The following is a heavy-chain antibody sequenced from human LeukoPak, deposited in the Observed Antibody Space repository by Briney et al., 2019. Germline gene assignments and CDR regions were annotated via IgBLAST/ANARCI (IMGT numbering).Heavy chain of an antibody. CDR2: IYYTGST. Sequence: SETLSLTCTASGRSISSYYWSWTRQPPGKGLEWIGYIYYTGSTNYNPSLKSRVTISVDTSKNQFSLKLSSVITADTAVYYCARVHYYDSSGVVDYWGQGTLVTVSS. J-gene: IGHJ4*02. CDR3: ARVHYYDSSGVVDY. V-gene: IGHV4-59*01. CDR1: GRSISSYY. D-gene: IGHD3-22*01.